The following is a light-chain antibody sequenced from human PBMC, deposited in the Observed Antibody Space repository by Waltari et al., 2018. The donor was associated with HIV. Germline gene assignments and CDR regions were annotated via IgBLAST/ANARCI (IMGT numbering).Light chain of an antibody. CDR2: KVS. CDR1: QSLVFSDGNTY. Sequence: DVVMTQSPLSLPVTLGQPASISCRSSQSLVFSDGNTYLSWFQQRPGQSPRRLIYKVSNRDYGVPDRFRGSGSGTDFTLIITRVEAEDVGVYYCMQGTHWPPTFGQGTKVEVK. J-gene: IGKJ1*01. CDR3: MQGTHWPPT. V-gene: IGKV2-30*01.